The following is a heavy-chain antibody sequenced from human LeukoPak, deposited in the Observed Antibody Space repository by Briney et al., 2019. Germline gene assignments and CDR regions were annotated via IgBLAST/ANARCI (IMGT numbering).Heavy chain of an antibody. V-gene: IGHV4-61*02. CDR3: ARSNGYNPLYFQH. J-gene: IGHJ1*01. Sequence: PSETLSLTCTVSGGSISSSSYYWSWIRQPAGKGLEWIGRIYTSGSTNYNPSLKSRVTISVDTSKNQFSLKLSSVTAADTAVYYCARSNGYNPLYFQHWGQGTLVTVSS. CDR1: GGSISSSSYY. CDR2: IYTSGST. D-gene: IGHD5-24*01.